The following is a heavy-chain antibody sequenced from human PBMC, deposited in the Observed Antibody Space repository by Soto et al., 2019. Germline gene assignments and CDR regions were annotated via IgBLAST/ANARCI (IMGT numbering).Heavy chain of an antibody. V-gene: IGHV4-39*01. CDR1: GGSISSSSHY. Sequence: QPQLQESGPGLVKPPETLSLTCTVSGGSISSSSHYWGWIRQSPVRHLEWIGSSYYRGSTHYNPSRKTRVTISVDTSKNQVSLKVYSVTAADTAVYYCATADGFGVVTPFFEYWGQGILVTVSS. CDR2: SYYRGST. D-gene: IGHD3-3*01. CDR3: ATADGFGVVTPFFEY. J-gene: IGHJ4*02.